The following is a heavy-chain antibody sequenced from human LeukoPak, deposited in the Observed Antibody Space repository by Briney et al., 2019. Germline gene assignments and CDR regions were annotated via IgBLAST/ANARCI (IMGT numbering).Heavy chain of an antibody. D-gene: IGHD2-2*01. CDR3: AREIIVVVPAAMPIYYYYGMDV. J-gene: IGHJ6*02. CDR2: IYYSGST. CDR1: GGSISSYY. V-gene: IGHV4-59*01. Sequence: PSETLSLTCTVSGGSISSYYRSWIRQPPGKGLEWIGYIYYSGSTNYNPSLKSRVTISVDTSKNQFSLKLSSVTAADTAVYYCAREIIVVVPAAMPIYYYYGMDVWGQGTTVTVSS.